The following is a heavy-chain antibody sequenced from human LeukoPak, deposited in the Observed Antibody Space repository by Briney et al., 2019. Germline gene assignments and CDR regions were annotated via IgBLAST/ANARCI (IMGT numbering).Heavy chain of an antibody. D-gene: IGHD3-3*01. V-gene: IGHV3-53*01. CDR2: IYSGGST. CDR1: GFTVSSNY. CDR3: ARAGEWLSPFDY. J-gene: IGHJ4*02. Sequence: EGSLRLSCAASGFTVSSNYMSWVRQAPGKGLEWVSVIYSGGSTYYADSVKGRFTISRDNSKNTLYLQMNSLRAEDTAVYYCARAGEWLSPFDYWGQGTLVTVSS.